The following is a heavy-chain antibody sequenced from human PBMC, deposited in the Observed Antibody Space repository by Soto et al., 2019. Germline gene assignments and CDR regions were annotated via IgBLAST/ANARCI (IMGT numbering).Heavy chain of an antibody. CDR1: GCSISSDY. Sequence: PSETLSLTCTVSGCSISSDYWSWIRQPPGKGLEWIGSIYHTGNTYYNPSLRSRVTISVDTSKNQFSLKLTSVTAADTAVYYCARDYYDSSDYTTNWFDPWGQGTLVTVSS. J-gene: IGHJ5*02. D-gene: IGHD3-22*01. CDR3: ARDYYDSSDYTTNWFDP. CDR2: IYHTGNT. V-gene: IGHV4-38-2*02.